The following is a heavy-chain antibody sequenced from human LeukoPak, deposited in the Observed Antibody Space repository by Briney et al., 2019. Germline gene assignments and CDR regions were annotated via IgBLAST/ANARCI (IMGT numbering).Heavy chain of an antibody. V-gene: IGHV3-21*01. J-gene: IGHJ4*02. CDR1: GFTFSSYS. D-gene: IGHD2/OR15-2a*01. CDR2: ISSSSSYI. Sequence: SGGSLRLSCAASGFTFSSYSMNWVRQAPGKGLEWVSSISSSSSYIYYADSVKGRFTISRDNAKNSLYLQMNSLRAEDTAAYYCARVRNFRFDYWGQGTLVTVSS. CDR3: ARVRNFRFDY.